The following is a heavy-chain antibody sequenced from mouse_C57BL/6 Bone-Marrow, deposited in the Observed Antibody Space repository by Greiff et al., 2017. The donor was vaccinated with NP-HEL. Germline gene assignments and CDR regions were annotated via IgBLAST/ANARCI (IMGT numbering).Heavy chain of an antibody. D-gene: IGHD1-1*01. Sequence: VKLMESGAELARPGASVKLSCKASGYTFTSYGISWVKQRTGQGLEWIGEIYPRSGNTYYNEKFKGKATLTADKSSSTAYMELRSLTSEDSAVYFCARRDYGSRGYFDYWGQGTTLTVSS. V-gene: IGHV1-81*01. CDR3: ARRDYGSRGYFDY. CDR1: GYTFTSYG. CDR2: IYPRSGNT. J-gene: IGHJ2*01.